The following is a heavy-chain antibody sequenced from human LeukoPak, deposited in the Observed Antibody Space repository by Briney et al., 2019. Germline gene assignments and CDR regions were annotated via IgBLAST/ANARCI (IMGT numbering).Heavy chain of an antibody. CDR3: AKQDPSTSGWYP. D-gene: IGHD6-19*01. Sequence: GGSLRLSCAASGFTFDTYAMSWVRQAPGKGLEWVSAISDSGGSTYYADSARGRFTISRDNSKNTLYLQMNSLRAEDTAVYYCAKQDPSTSGWYPWGQGTLVTVSS. CDR1: GFTFDTYA. J-gene: IGHJ5*02. V-gene: IGHV3-23*01. CDR2: ISDSGGST.